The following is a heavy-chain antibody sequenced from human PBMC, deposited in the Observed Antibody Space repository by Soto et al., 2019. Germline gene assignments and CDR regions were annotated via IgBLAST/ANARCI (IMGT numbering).Heavy chain of an antibody. CDR3: ARDWHRSGKYLDYFDY. D-gene: IGHD3-22*01. CDR2: IGGSRNNI. V-gene: IGHV3-48*01. CDR1: GFTFSTYG. J-gene: IGHJ4*02. Sequence: EVQLVESGGDLVQPGGSLRLSCEASGFTFSTYGMIWVRQAPGKGLEWVSYIGGSRNNIYYADSVKGRFTISRDNAKNSLYLKMNSLRAEDTALYYCARDWHRSGKYLDYFDYWGQGTLVTVSS.